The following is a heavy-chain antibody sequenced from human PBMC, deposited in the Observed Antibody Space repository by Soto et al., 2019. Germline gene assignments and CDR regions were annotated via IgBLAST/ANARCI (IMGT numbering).Heavy chain of an antibody. CDR3: ARDIAFWSGYYTDAFDI. D-gene: IGHD3-3*01. J-gene: IGHJ3*02. CDR1: GYTFTSYA. V-gene: IGHV1-18*01. Sequence: GASVKVSCKASGYTFTSYAMHWVRQAPGQGLEWMGGISPNYGTTNYAQKLQGRVTMTTDESTSTAYMELRSLRSDDTAVYYCARDIAFWSGYYTDAFDIWGQGTMVTVSS. CDR2: ISPNYGTT.